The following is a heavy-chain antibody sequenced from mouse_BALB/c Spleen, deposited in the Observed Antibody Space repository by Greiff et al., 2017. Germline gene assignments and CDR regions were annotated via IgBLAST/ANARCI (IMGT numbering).Heavy chain of an antibody. D-gene: IGHD2-10*02. CDR2: ILPGSGST. V-gene: IGHV1-9*01. Sequence: QVQLQQSGAELMKPGASVKISCKATGYTFSSCWIEWVKQRPGHGLEWIGEILPGSGSTNYNEKFKGKATFTADTSSNTAYMQLSSLTSEDSAVYYCAPYGIYVGYWGQGTTLTVSS. J-gene: IGHJ2*01. CDR1: GYTFSSCW. CDR3: APYGIYVGY.